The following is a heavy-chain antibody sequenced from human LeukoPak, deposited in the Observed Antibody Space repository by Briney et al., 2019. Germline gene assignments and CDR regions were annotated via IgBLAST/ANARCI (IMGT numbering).Heavy chain of an antibody. D-gene: IGHD3-10*01. CDR2: IKQDASEK. V-gene: IGHV3-7*01. CDR3: ATDGGPFDN. Sequence: GGSLRLSCAASGFTISGYWMSLVRQAPGKGLEWVANIKQDASEKYYVGSVQGRFTISRDNAKNSVFLQMNSLRAEDTAVYYCATDGGPFDNWGQGILVTVSS. CDR1: GFTISGYW. J-gene: IGHJ4*02.